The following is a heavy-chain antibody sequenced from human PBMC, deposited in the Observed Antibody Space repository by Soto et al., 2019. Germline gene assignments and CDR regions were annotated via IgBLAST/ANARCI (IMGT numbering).Heavy chain of an antibody. V-gene: IGHV3-48*03. Sequence: EVQLVESGGGLVQPGGSLRLSCAASGFTFSSYEMNWVRQAPGKGLEWVSYISSSGSTIYYADSVKGRFTISRDNAKNSLYLQMNSLRAEDTAVYYCATQASQTYGYYYYYYGMDVWGQGTTVTVSS. D-gene: IGHD4-17*01. J-gene: IGHJ6*02. CDR3: ATQASQTYGYYYYYYGMDV. CDR1: GFTFSSYE. CDR2: ISSSGSTI.